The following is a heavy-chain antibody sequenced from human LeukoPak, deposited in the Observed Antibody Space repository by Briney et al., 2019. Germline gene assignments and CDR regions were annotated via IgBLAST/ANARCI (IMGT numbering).Heavy chain of an antibody. V-gene: IGHV1-69*01. D-gene: IGHD3-16*02. CDR1: GGTFSSYA. CDR2: IIPIFGTA. J-gene: IGHJ4*02. Sequence: SVKVSCKASGGTFSSYAISWVRQAPGQGLEWMGGIIPIFGTANYAQKFQGRVTITADESTSTAYMELSSLRSEDTAVYYCARTSYDYVWGSYRLFDYWGQGTLATVSS. CDR3: ARTSYDYVWGSYRLFDY.